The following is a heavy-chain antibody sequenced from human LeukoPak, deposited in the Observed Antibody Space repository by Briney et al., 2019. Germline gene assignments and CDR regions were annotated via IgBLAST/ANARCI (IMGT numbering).Heavy chain of an antibody. CDR3: ARAEESTGFDP. CDR1: GFTFSAYS. J-gene: IGHJ5*02. V-gene: IGHV4-34*01. Sequence: GSLRLSCAASGFTFSAYSINWVRQPPGKGLEWIGEINHSGSTNYNPSLKSRVTISVDTSKNQFSLKLSSVTAADTAVYYCARAEESTGFDPWGQGTLVTVSS. CDR2: INHSGST. D-gene: IGHD1-14*01.